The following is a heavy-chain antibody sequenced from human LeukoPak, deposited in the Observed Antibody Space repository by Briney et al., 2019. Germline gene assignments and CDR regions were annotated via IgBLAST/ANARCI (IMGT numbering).Heavy chain of an antibody. CDR1: GFTFSTYA. CDR2: VSDGGSDT. D-gene: IGHD2-8*01. CDR3: VKRPSESSTSGGCYFDS. J-gene: IGHJ4*02. Sequence: GGSLRLSCAASGFTFSTYAMAWVRQAPGKGREGVSSVSDGGSDTYYADSVKGRFPISRDNSRNTLFLQMNSLRAEDTAAYYCVKRPSESSTSGGCYFDSWGQGTLVTVSS. V-gene: IGHV3-23*01.